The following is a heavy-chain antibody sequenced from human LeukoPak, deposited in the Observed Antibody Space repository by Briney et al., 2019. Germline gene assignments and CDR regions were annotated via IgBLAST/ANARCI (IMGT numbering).Heavy chain of an antibody. J-gene: IGHJ6*03. Sequence: GESLKISCKGSGYSFTSYWIGWVRQMPGKGLEWMGIIYPGDSDTRYSPSFQGQVTISADKSISTAYLQWSSLKASDTAMYYCARGAIAAAGYYYYYYMDVWGKGTTVTVSS. V-gene: IGHV5-51*01. D-gene: IGHD6-13*01. CDR3: ARGAIAAAGYYYYYYMDV. CDR2: IYPGDSDT. CDR1: GYSFTSYW.